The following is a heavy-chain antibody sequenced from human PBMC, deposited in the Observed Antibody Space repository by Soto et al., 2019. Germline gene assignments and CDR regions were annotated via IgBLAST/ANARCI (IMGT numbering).Heavy chain of an antibody. CDR2: IWYDGSNK. Sequence: GGSLRLSCAASGFTFSSYGMHWVRQAPGKGLEWVAVIWYDGSNKYYADSVKGRFTISRDNSKNTLYLQMNSLRAEDTAVYYCARDTSYYDSSGYYPPGYWGQGTLVTVSS. CDR1: GFTFSSYG. J-gene: IGHJ4*02. CDR3: ARDTSYYDSSGYYPPGY. V-gene: IGHV3-33*01. D-gene: IGHD3-22*01.